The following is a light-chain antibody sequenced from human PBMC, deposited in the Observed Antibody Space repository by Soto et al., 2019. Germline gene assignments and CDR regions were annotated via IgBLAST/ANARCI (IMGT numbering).Light chain of an antibody. CDR2: EVT. CDR1: SSDVGAYNF. V-gene: IGLV2-14*01. J-gene: IGLJ1*01. CDR3: SSYTSRNPYV. Sequence: QSALTQPASVSGSPGQSITISCTGTSSDVGAYNFVSWYQQHPGKAPKLMIYEVTNRPSGVSNRFSGSKSGITASLTISGLQAEDEADYYCSSYTSRNPYVFGTGTKVTVL.